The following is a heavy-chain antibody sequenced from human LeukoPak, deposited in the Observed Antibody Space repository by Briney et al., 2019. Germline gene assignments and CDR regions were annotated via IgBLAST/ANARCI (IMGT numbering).Heavy chain of an antibody. CDR3: ARGIEYYYGSGSYYTQNWFDP. Sequence: PSETLSLTCTVSGGSISSYYWSWIRQPAGKGLEWIGRIYTSGSTNYNPSLKSRVTISVDTSTNQFSLKLSSVTAADTAVYYCARGIEYYYGSGSYYTQNWFDPWGQGTLVTVSS. J-gene: IGHJ5*02. CDR2: IYTSGST. CDR1: GGSISSYY. D-gene: IGHD3-10*01. V-gene: IGHV4-4*07.